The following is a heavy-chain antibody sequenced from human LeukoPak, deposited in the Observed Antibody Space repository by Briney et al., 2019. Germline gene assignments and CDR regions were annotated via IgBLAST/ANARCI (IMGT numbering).Heavy chain of an antibody. J-gene: IGHJ6*02. V-gene: IGHV3-33*01. Sequence: GRSLRLSCAASGFTFSSYGMHWVRQAPGKGLEWVAVIWYDGSNKYYADPVKGRFTISRDNAKNSLYLQMNSLRAEDTAVYYCARDQEYQLPGFYYYYGMDVWGQGTTVTVSS. D-gene: IGHD2-2*01. CDR3: ARDQEYQLPGFYYYYGMDV. CDR1: GFTFSSYG. CDR2: IWYDGSNK.